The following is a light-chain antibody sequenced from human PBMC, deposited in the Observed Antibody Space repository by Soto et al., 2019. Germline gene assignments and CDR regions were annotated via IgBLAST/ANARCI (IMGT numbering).Light chain of an antibody. V-gene: IGLV2-23*01. Sequence: QSALTQPASVSGSPGQSITISCTGSSSDVGRYNLVSWYQQHPGKAPKLIIYEGSKRPSGVSNRFSGSKSGNTASLTISGLQAEDEADYYCCSYAGSSTYVVFGGGTKVTVL. CDR3: CSYAGSSTYVV. CDR2: EGS. CDR1: SSDVGRYNL. J-gene: IGLJ2*01.